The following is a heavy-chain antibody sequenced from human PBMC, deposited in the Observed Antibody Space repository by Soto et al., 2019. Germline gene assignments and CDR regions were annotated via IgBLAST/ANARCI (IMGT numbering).Heavy chain of an antibody. D-gene: IGHD1-26*01. V-gene: IGHV5-10-1*01. CDR1: GYSFTSYW. Sequence: PGESLKISCKGSGYSFTSYWISWVRQMPGKGLEWMGRIDPSDSYTNYSPSFQGHVTISADKSISTAYLQWSSLRASDTAMYYCARQGELLNGMDVWGQGTTVTVSS. CDR3: ARQGELLNGMDV. CDR2: IDPSDSYT. J-gene: IGHJ6*02.